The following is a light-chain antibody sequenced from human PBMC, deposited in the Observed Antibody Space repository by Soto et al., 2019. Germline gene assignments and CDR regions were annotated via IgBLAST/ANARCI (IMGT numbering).Light chain of an antibody. V-gene: IGKV1-5*01. J-gene: IGKJ1*01. Sequence: DIHRTQCPSTLSGYVGYGVTISCRASQTISSWFAWYQQKPGKAPNLLIYDASNLQKGVPSRFSGSGSGTEFTLTISSLQPDDFVTYYCQHYNSYPWTFGQGTKVDNK. CDR2: DAS. CDR1: QTISSW. CDR3: QHYNSYPWT.